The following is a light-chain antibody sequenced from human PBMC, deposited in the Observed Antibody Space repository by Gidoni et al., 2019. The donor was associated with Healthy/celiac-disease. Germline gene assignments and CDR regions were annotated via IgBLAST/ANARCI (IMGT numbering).Light chain of an antibody. Sequence: EIVLTQSLATLSLSPGERATLSCRASQSVSSYLAWYQQKPGQAPSHLIYDASNRATGLPARFSGSGSGTDFTLTISSLEPEDFAVYYCQQRSNWPPYTFGQGTKLEIK. J-gene: IGKJ2*01. V-gene: IGKV3-11*01. CDR3: QQRSNWPPYT. CDR1: QSVSSY. CDR2: DAS.